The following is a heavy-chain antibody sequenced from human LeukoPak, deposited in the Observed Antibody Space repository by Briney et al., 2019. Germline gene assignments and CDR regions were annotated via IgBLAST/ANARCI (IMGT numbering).Heavy chain of an antibody. CDR3: ARGLYYGSGSPIDY. CDR2: IWYDGSDK. D-gene: IGHD3-10*01. V-gene: IGHV3-33*01. J-gene: IGHJ4*02. Sequence: GGSLRLSCAASGFTFSSYGMHWVRQAPGKGPEWVAVIWYDGSDKYYADSVKGRFTISRDNSKNTLYMQMNSPRADDTAVYYCARGLYYGSGSPIDYWGQGTLVTVSS. CDR1: GFTFSSYG.